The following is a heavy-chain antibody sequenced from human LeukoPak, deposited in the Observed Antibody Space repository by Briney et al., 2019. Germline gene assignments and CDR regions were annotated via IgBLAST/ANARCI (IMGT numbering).Heavy chain of an antibody. CDR1: GFTFSSYD. CDR2: ISHDGSNK. CDR3: AKDVGELLPPGAFDI. Sequence: GGSLRLSCAASGFTFSSYDMHWVRQAPGKGLEWVAVISHDGSNKYYTDSVKGRFTISRDNSKNTLYLQMNSLRAEDTAVYYCAKDVGELLPPGAFDIWGQGTMVTVSS. J-gene: IGHJ3*02. V-gene: IGHV3-30*18. D-gene: IGHD1-26*01.